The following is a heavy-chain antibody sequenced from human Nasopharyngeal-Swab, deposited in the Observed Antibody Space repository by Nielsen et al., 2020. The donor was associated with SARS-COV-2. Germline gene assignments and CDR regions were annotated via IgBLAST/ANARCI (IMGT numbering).Heavy chain of an antibody. V-gene: IGHV1-69*13. Sequence: SVKVSCKASGGTFGSYAISWVRQAPGQGLEWMGGIIPIFGTANYAQKFQGRVTITADESTSTAYMELSSLRSEDTAVYYCASNVEGGSGSYYYYGMDVWGQGTTVTVSS. CDR2: IIPIFGTA. CDR1: GGTFGSYA. D-gene: IGHD3-10*01. J-gene: IGHJ6*02. CDR3: ASNVEGGSGSYYYYGMDV.